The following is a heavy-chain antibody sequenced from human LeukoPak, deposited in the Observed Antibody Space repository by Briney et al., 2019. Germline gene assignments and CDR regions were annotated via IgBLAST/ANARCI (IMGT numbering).Heavy chain of an antibody. Sequence: GGSLRLSCAASGFTFSSYSMNWVRQAPGKGLEWVSSISSSSSYIYYADSVKGRFTISRDNAKNSLYLQMNSLRAEDTAVYYCARDGSYYDFWSGDPSWFDPWGQGTLVTVSS. CDR1: GFTFSSYS. J-gene: IGHJ5*02. CDR3: ARDGSYYDFWSGDPSWFDP. D-gene: IGHD3-3*01. CDR2: ISSSSSYI. V-gene: IGHV3-21*01.